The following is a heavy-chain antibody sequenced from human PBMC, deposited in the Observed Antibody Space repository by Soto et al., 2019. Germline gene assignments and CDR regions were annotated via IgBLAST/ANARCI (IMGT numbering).Heavy chain of an antibody. D-gene: IGHD5-12*01. Sequence: HPGGSLRLSCAASRFTFSTYEMHWVRQAPGKGLEWVSCISSSGSTVYYADSVKGRFTISRDNNRNSLYLQMNSLRDEDTALYYCVRYCSSTLCNGVATRTFDYWGQGTLVTVSS. CDR3: VRYCSSTLCNGVATRTFDY. V-gene: IGHV3-48*03. CDR1: RFTFSTYE. J-gene: IGHJ4*02. CDR2: ISSSGSTV.